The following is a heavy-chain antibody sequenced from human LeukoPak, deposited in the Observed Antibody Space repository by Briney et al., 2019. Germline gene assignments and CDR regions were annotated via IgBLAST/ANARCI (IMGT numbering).Heavy chain of an antibody. J-gene: IGHJ4*02. V-gene: IGHV3-23*01. D-gene: IGHD4-23*01. CDR1: GFTFSSYG. Sequence: TGGSLRLSCAASGFTFSSYGMTWVRQAPGKGLEWVSAISAGGGSTYYADSVKGRFSISRDTFKNTLYLQMNSLRVEDTAEYYCAKGAGLRWYLDYWGQGTLVTVSS. CDR2: ISAGGGST. CDR3: AKGAGLRWYLDY.